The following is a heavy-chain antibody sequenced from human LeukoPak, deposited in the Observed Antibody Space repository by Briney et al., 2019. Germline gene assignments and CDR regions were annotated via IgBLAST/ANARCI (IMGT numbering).Heavy chain of an antibody. J-gene: IGHJ3*02. D-gene: IGHD4-17*01. V-gene: IGHV3-23*01. CDR1: KLNFNSFG. Sequence: GGSLRLSCTTSKLNFNSFGITWVRQAPGEGLEWVSSISGSGGSTQYAASVQGRFPISRDNSKNTLYLQMNSLRAEDTAVYYCAKDPNGDYIGTCDIWGQGTMVSVSS. CDR2: ISGSGGST. CDR3: AKDPNGDYIGTCDI.